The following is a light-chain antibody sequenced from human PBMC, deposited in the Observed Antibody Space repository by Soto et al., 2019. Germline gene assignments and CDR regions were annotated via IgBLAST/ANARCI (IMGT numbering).Light chain of an antibody. J-gene: IGKJ1*01. CDR2: GAS. CDR3: QQYGSSPRT. Sequence: EIVLTQSPGILSLSPGDRATLSCRASQSVSSYLAWYQLKPGQAPRLLIYGASSGATGIPDRFSGSGSGTDFTLTISRLEPEDFAVYYCQQYGSSPRTFGQGTRVEI. V-gene: IGKV3-20*01. CDR1: QSVSSY.